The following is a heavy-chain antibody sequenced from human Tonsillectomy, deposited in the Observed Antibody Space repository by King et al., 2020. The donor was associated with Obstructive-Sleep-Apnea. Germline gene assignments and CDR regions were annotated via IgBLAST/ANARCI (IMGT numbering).Heavy chain of an antibody. D-gene: IGHD6-19*01. CDR1: GCSISSGGYY. J-gene: IGHJ5*02. CDR3: ARESASSGWNGDWFDP. V-gene: IGHV4-31*03. Sequence: QLQESGPGLVKPSQTLSLTCTVSGCSISSGGYYWSWIRQHPGKGLEWIGYIYYSGSTYYNPSLKSRVTISVDTSKNQFSLKLSSVTAADTAVYYCARESASSGWNGDWFDPWGQGTLVTVSS. CDR2: IYYSGST.